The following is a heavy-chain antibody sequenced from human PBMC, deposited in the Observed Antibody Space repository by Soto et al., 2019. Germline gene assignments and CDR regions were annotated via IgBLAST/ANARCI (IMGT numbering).Heavy chain of an antibody. J-gene: IGHJ6*02. V-gene: IGHV4-59*01. D-gene: IGHD2-21*02. Sequence: SETMSLTCTVSGGSISRYYWSWIRQPPGKGLEWIGYMYNTGSTVYNPSFKSRVTISVDTSKNQFSLKLNSVTAADTAVYYCARDLWGYCGTDCYPLDVWGQGTTVTVSS. CDR1: GGSISRYY. CDR3: ARDLWGYCGTDCYPLDV. CDR2: MYNTGST.